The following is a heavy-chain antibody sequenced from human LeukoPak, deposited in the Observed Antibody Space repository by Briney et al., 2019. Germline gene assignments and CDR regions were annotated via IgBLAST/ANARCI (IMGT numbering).Heavy chain of an antibody. Sequence: GGSLRLSCAASGFTFSSYSMNWVRQAPGKGLEWVSSISSSSSYIYYADSVKGRFTISRDNAKNSLYLQMNSLRAEDTAVYYCARDGGAYCSGTSCPDAFDIWGQGTMVTVSS. CDR3: ARDGGAYCSGTSCPDAFDI. CDR1: GFTFSSYS. V-gene: IGHV3-21*01. CDR2: ISSSSSYI. D-gene: IGHD2-2*01. J-gene: IGHJ3*02.